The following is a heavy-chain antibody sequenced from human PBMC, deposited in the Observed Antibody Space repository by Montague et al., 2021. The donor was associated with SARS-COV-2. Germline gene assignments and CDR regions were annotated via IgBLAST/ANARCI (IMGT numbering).Heavy chain of an antibody. V-gene: IGHV4-59*01. J-gene: IGHJ3*02. D-gene: IGHD6-13*01. CDR1: GGSISRYS. CDR2: IYNSGST. Sequence: SETLSLTCTVSGGSISRYSWTWIRQPPGKGLEWIGYIYNSGSTNYNPSLTSRVTISVDTSKNQFSLKLSSVAAADTAVYYCARVGRGSSWYEGAFDIWGQGTVVTVSS. CDR3: ARVGRGSSWYEGAFDI.